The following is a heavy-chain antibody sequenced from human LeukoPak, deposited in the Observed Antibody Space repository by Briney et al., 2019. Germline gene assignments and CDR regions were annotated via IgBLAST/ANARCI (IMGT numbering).Heavy chain of an antibody. V-gene: IGHV4-39*01. Sequence: SETLSLTCTVSGGSISSYYWNWVRQPPGKGLEWIGTISYSGTTYYNSSLKSRVTISVDTSKNQFSLKLSSVTAADTAVYYCARRNYPYYFDYWVQGTLVTVSS. D-gene: IGHD3-10*01. CDR2: ISYSGTT. CDR1: GGSISSYY. CDR3: ARRNYPYYFDY. J-gene: IGHJ4*02.